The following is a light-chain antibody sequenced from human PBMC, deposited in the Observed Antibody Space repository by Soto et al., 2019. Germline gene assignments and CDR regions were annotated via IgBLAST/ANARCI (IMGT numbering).Light chain of an antibody. J-gene: IGKJ1*01. Sequence: ENVLTQSPGTLSLSPGERATLYCRASQSVSSSYLAWYQQKPGQAPRLLIYGASSRATGIPDRFSGSGSGTDFTLTISRLEAEDFAVYYCQQYGSSLWTFGQGTKVDI. CDR2: GAS. CDR1: QSVSSSY. V-gene: IGKV3-20*01. CDR3: QQYGSSLWT.